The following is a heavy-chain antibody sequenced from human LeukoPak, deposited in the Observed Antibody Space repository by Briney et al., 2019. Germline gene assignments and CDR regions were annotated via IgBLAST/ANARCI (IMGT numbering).Heavy chain of an antibody. V-gene: IGHV3-23*01. CDR2: ISGSGGST. Sequence: GGSLRLSCAGSGFTFSSYAMSWVRQAPGKGLEWVSAISGSGGSTFYADSEKGRFTISRDNSKNTLYLQMSSLRAEDTAVYHCARGYDSSGYYTEFGYWGQGTLVTVSS. CDR3: ARGYDSSGYYTEFGY. D-gene: IGHD3-22*01. CDR1: GFTFSSYA. J-gene: IGHJ4*02.